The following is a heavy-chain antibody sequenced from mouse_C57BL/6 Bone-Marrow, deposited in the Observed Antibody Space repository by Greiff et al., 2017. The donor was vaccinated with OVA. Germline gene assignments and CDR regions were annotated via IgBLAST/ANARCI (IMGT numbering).Heavy chain of an antibody. Sequence: QVQLQQSGPELVKPGASVKISCKASGYAFSSSWMNWVKQRPGKGLEWIGRIYPGDGDTNYNGKFKGKATLTADKSSSTAYMQLSSLTSEDSAVYFCARRDYDGGGDYWGQGTTPTVSS. J-gene: IGHJ2*01. CDR2: IYPGDGDT. V-gene: IGHV1-82*01. CDR3: ARRDYDGGGDY. D-gene: IGHD2-4*01. CDR1: GYAFSSSW.